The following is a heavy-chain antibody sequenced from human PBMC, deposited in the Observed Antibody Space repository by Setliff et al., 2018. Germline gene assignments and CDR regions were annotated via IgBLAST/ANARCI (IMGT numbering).Heavy chain of an antibody. J-gene: IGHJ5*02. CDR3: ARDPFRNYDTAPVWFDP. CDR1: GYTFSSYA. Sequence: ASVKVSCKASGYTFSSYAVNWVRQAPGQGLEWMGGIIPILGKTNYAQKLQGRVTMTTDTSTSTAYMELRSLRSDDTAVYYCARDPFRNYDTAPVWFDPWGQGTLVTVSS. D-gene: IGHD3-22*01. V-gene: IGHV1-18*01. CDR2: IIPILGKT.